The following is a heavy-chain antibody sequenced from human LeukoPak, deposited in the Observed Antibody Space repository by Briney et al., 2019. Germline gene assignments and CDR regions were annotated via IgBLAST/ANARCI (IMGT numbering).Heavy chain of an antibody. CDR2: IYPGDSDT. Sequence: GESLKISCKGSGYSFTSYWIGWVRQMPGKGLEWMGIIYPGDSDTRYSPSFQGQVTISADKSINTAYLQWSSLKASGTAMYYCARHTTHYGMDVWGQGTAVTVSS. V-gene: IGHV5-51*01. D-gene: IGHD1-26*01. CDR1: GYSFTSYW. J-gene: IGHJ6*02. CDR3: ARHTTHYGMDV.